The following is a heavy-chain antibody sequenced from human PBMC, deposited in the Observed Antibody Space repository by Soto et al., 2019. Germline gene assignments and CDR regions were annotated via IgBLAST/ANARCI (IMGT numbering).Heavy chain of an antibody. CDR3: AKDLTAYLSSWFHL. J-gene: IGHJ5*02. Sequence: EVQLLESGGGLVQPGGSLRLSCAASEFTFSSNAMHWVRQAPGKGLEWVSGITGSGSTIFYADSVKGRFTISRDNFKNTLSLHMSSLRAEDTAIYYCAKDLTAYLSSWFHLWGQGTLVTVSS. CDR2: ITGSGSTI. CDR1: EFTFSSNA. D-gene: IGHD6-13*01. V-gene: IGHV3-23*01.